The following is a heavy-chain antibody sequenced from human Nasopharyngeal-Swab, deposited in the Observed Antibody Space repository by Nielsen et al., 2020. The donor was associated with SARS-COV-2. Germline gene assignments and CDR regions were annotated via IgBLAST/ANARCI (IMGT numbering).Heavy chain of an antibody. D-gene: IGHD5-12*01. CDR2: ISYDGSNK. Sequence: GGSLRLSCAASGFTFSSYAMHWVRQAPGKGLEWVAVISYDGSNKYYADSVKGRFTISRDNSKNTLYLQMNSLRAEDTAVYYCAKDPDVDIVATDAFNTWAKGQWSPSPQ. V-gene: IGHV3-30-3*01. CDR3: AKDPDVDIVATDAFNT. J-gene: IGHJ3*02. CDR1: GFTFSSYA.